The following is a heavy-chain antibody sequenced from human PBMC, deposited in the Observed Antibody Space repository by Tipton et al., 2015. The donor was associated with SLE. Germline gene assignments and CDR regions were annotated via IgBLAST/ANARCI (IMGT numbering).Heavy chain of an antibody. CDR1: GGSINSHY. V-gene: IGHV4-59*08. D-gene: IGHD2-21*02. CDR2: ISYGGAT. J-gene: IGHJ6*01. CDR3: ARGLVTLRGAIVGVDV. Sequence: TLSLTCSVSGGSINSHYWIWIRQPPGKGLEWIGYISYGGATNYNPSLKSRVTISVDTAKNQFSLKLTSVTAADTAVYYCARGLVTLRGAIVGVDVWGQGTTVNVSS.